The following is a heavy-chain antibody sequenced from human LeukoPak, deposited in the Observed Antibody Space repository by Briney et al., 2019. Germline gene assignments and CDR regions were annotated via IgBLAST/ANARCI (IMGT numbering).Heavy chain of an antibody. CDR3: ARGSSDHSGKLDY. V-gene: IGHV4-61*02. CDR1: GDSISSSSYY. D-gene: IGHD3-10*01. J-gene: IGHJ4*02. CDR2: IYTSGST. Sequence: SETLSLTCTVSGDSISSSSYYWSWIRQPAGKGLEWIGRIYTSGSTNYNPSLKSRVTMSVDTSKNQFSLKLSSVTAADTAVYYCARGSSDHSGKLDYWGREPWSPSPQ.